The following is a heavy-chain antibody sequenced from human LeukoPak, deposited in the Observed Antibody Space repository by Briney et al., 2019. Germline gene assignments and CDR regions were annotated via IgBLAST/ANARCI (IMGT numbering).Heavy chain of an antibody. J-gene: IGHJ4*02. D-gene: IGHD1-26*01. Sequence: GGSLRLSCAASGFTFSSYAMNGVRQAPGRGLEGVSSLSGSGGATYYADSVKGRFSISRDNSKNTLYLKMNSLRVDDTAVYSCAKDLLPVGASHYYFDYWGQGTLVTVSS. V-gene: IGHV3-23*01. CDR2: LSGSGGAT. CDR3: AKDLLPVGASHYYFDY. CDR1: GFTFSSYA.